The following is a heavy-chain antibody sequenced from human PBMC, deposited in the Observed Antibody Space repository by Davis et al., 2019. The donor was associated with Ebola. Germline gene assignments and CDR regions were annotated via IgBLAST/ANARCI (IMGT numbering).Heavy chain of an antibody. J-gene: IGHJ4*02. V-gene: IGHV3-13*01. CDR1: GFTFSSYD. CDR2: IGTAGDT. Sequence: GGSLRLSCAASGFTFSSYDMHWVRQATGKGLEWVSAIGTAGDTYYPGSVKGRFTISRDNSKNTLYLQMNSLRAEDTAVYYCARDTCSGGSCYPLFDYWGQGTLVTVSS. CDR3: ARDTCSGGSCYPLFDY. D-gene: IGHD2-15*01.